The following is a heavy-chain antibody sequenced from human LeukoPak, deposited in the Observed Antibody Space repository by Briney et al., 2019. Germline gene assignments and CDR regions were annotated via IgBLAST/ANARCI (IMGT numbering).Heavy chain of an antibody. V-gene: IGHV3-23*01. J-gene: IGHJ4*02. Sequence: GGSLRLSCAASGFTFSSCAMSWVRQAPGKGLEWVSAISGSGGSTYYADSVKGRFTIPRDNSKNTLYLQMNSLRAEDTAVYYCAKYRYGVLWFGESIIDYWGQGTLVTVSS. CDR1: GFTFSSCA. CDR2: ISGSGGST. CDR3: AKYRYGVLWFGESIIDY. D-gene: IGHD3-10*01.